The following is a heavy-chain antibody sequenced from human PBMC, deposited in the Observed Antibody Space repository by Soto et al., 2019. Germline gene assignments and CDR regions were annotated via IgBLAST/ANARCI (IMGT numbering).Heavy chain of an antibody. J-gene: IGHJ6*02. Sequence: PXETLSITCTVSGDSINSYYWSWIRQPAGKGLDWIGRIYTSGSTNYNPSLKSRVTMSVDTSKNQFSLKLNSVTAADTAVYYCARELMTYYDFWSGSNPAGMDVWGQGTTVTV. CDR2: IYTSGST. D-gene: IGHD3-3*01. CDR1: GDSINSYY. V-gene: IGHV4-4*07. CDR3: ARELMTYYDFWSGSNPAGMDV.